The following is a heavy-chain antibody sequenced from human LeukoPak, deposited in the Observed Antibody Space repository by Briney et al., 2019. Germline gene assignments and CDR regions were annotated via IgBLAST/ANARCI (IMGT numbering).Heavy chain of an antibody. V-gene: IGHV3-23*01. Sequence: AGGSLRLSCAASGFTFSSYSMNWVRQAPGKGLEWVSAISGSASSTYYADSVKGRFTISRDNSKNTLYLQMNSLRAEDTAQYYCAKDQGDSSDYWGQGTLVTVSS. CDR1: GFTFSSYS. J-gene: IGHJ4*02. CDR3: AKDQGDSSDY. CDR2: ISGSASST. D-gene: IGHD2-15*01.